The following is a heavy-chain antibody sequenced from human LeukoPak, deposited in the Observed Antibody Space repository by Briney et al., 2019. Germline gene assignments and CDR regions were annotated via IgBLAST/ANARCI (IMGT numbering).Heavy chain of an antibody. J-gene: IGHJ4*02. CDR3: AGADYGHYFDY. Sequence: ASVKVSCKASGYAFTGYYMHWVRQAPGRGLEWMGWINPTSGGTNYAQKFQGRVTMTRDTSISTAYMELSRLTSDDTAVYYCAGADYGHYFDYWGQGTLVTVSS. CDR2: INPTSGGT. V-gene: IGHV1-2*02. D-gene: IGHD4-17*01. CDR1: GYAFTGYY.